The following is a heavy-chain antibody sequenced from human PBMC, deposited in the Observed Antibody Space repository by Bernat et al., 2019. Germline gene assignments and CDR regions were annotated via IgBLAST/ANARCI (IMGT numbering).Heavy chain of an antibody. CDR3: ARGGLWTYYYYGMDV. CDR2: ISYDGSNK. V-gene: IGHV3-30-3*01. Sequence: QVQLVESGGGVVQPGRSLRLFCAASGFTFSRYAIHWVRQAPGKGLEWVAVISYDGSNKYHADSLKGRFTISRDNSENTLYLQMNSLRAEDTAVYYCARGGLWTYYYYGMDVWGQGTTVTVSS. D-gene: IGHD3/OR15-3a*01. CDR1: GFTFSRYA. J-gene: IGHJ6*02.